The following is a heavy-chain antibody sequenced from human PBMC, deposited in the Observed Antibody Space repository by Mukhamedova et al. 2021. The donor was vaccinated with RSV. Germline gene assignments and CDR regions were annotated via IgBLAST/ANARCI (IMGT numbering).Heavy chain of an antibody. J-gene: IGHJ4*02. CDR2: MDNKGNSYTT. CDR3: ATLRGQTQHEHF. Sequence: VRQAPGRGLEWVGRMDNKGNSYTTHYAAPVKGTFTISRVDSANSSFLQMSSLKPEDTAVYYCATLRGQTQHEHFWGPGNLVTASS. V-gene: IGHV3-72*01. D-gene: IGHD1-1*01.